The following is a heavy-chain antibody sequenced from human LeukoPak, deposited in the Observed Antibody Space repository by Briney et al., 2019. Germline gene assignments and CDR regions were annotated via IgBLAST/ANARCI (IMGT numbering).Heavy chain of an antibody. J-gene: IGHJ4*02. V-gene: IGHV3-7*01. CDR2: IKQDGSEK. CDR1: GFTFSSYW. Sequence: GGSLRLSCAASGFTFSSYWMSWVRQAPGKGLEWVANIKQDGSEKYYVDSVKGRFTISRDNAKNSLYLQMNSLRAEDTAVYYCARGPAGGSGATFGYWGQGTLVTVSS. CDR3: ARGPAGGSGATFGY. D-gene: IGHD3-10*01.